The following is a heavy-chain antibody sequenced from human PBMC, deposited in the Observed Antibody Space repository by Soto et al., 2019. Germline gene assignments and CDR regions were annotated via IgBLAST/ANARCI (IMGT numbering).Heavy chain of an antibody. CDR3: ARIIAVAGTDIEDY. D-gene: IGHD6-19*01. V-gene: IGHV4-59*08. CDR2: IYYSGST. Sequence: SETLSLTCTVSGGSISSYYWSWIRQPPGKGLEWIGYIYYSGSTNYNPSLKSRVTISVDTSKNQFSLKLSSVTAADTAVYYCARIIAVAGTDIEDYWGQGTLVTVSS. CDR1: GGSISSYY. J-gene: IGHJ4*02.